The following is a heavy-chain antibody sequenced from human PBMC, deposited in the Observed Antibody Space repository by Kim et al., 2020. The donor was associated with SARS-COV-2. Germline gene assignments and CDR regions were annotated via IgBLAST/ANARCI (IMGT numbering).Heavy chain of an antibody. CDR1: GFTFSSYG. J-gene: IGHJ5*02. D-gene: IGHD6-19*01. Sequence: GGSLRLSCAASGFTFSSYGMHWVRQAPGKGLEWVAVIWYDGSNKYYADSVKGRFTISRDNSKNTLYLQMNSLRAEDTAVYYCARERVVHSSGWSDGFDPWGQGALVTVSS. V-gene: IGHV3-33*01. CDR3: ARERVVHSSGWSDGFDP. CDR2: IWYDGSNK.